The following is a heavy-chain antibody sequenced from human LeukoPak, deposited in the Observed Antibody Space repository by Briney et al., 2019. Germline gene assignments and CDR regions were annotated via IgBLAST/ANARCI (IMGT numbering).Heavy chain of an antibody. Sequence: GASVKVSCKASGGTFSSYAISWVRQAPGQGLEWMGGIIPIFGTANYAQKFQGRVTITAGESTSTAYMELSSLRSEDTAVYYCASSPFIAVAGDYYYYGMDVWGQGTTVTVSS. CDR2: IIPIFGTA. J-gene: IGHJ6*02. CDR3: ASSPFIAVAGDYYYYGMDV. V-gene: IGHV1-69*13. D-gene: IGHD6-19*01. CDR1: GGTFSSYA.